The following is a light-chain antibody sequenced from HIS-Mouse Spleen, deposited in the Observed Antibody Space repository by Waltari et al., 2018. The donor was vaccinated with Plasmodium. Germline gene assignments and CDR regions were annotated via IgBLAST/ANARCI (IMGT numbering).Light chain of an antibody. CDR3: CSYAGSYTYV. CDR1: SSDVGGYNY. Sequence: QSALTQPRSVSGSPGQSVTISCTGTSSDVGGYNYVSWYQQHPGKAHKLMSYDVSKRPSGVPDRFSGSKSGNTASLTISGLQAEDEADYYCCSYAGSYTYVFGTGTKVTVL. V-gene: IGLV2-11*01. J-gene: IGLJ1*01. CDR2: DVS.